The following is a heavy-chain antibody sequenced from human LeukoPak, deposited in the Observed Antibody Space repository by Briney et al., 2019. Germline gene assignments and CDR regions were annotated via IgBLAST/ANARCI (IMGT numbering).Heavy chain of an antibody. Sequence: SETLSLTCTVSGGFISSNYWNWIRQPPGKGLEWIGYIYYSGNTNYNPSLKSRVTISVDTSKNQFSLKLSSVTAADTALYYCARDPYGPSGSFDYWGQGTLVTVSS. CDR3: ARDPYGPSGSFDY. CDR2: IYYSGNT. D-gene: IGHD3-10*01. V-gene: IGHV4-59*01. CDR1: GGFISSNY. J-gene: IGHJ4*02.